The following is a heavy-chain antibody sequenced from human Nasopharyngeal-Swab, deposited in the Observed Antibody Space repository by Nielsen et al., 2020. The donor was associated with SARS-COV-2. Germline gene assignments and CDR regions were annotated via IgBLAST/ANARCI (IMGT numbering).Heavy chain of an antibody. CDR2: INAGNGNT. D-gene: IGHD2-15*01. CDR1: GYTFTSYA. J-gene: IGHJ4*02. Sequence: ASVKVSCKASGYTFTSYAMHWVRQAPGQRLEWMGWINAGNGNTKYSQKFQGRVTITRDTSASTAYMELSSLRSEDTAVHYCARGRRGYCSGGSCGGDWYFDYWGQGTLVAVSS. V-gene: IGHV1-3*01. CDR3: ARGRRGYCSGGSCGGDWYFDY.